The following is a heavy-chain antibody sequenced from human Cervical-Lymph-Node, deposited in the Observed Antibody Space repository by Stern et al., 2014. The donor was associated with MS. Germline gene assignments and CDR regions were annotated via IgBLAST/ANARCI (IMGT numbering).Heavy chain of an antibody. Sequence: QVQLQESGPGLVKPSETLSLTCTVSGGSLSNFYWTWIRQSPGKGLEWMGSTSIWTTNYTPSLKSRVTFSLNPSKNHFFLRLPSVTAADTAVYYCAREEIEPLFYLEYWGQGILVTVSS. CDR2: TSIWTT. CDR3: AREEIEPLFYLEY. D-gene: IGHD3-22*01. J-gene: IGHJ4*02. CDR1: GGSLSNFY. V-gene: IGHV4-4*08.